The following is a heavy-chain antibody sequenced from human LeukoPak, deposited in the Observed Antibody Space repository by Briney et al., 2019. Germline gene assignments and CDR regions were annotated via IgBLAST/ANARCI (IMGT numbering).Heavy chain of an antibody. D-gene: IGHD3-10*01. Sequence: GGSLRLSCEASGFTLSNYWMSWVRQAPGKGLEWVANIKQDGSEKYYVDSVKGRFTISRDKDKNSLCLQMHSLRVEDTAVYYCARTIGYGSGNDQEGGWGQGTLVTVSS. CDR3: ARTIGYGSGNDQEGG. J-gene: IGHJ4*02. CDR2: IKQDGSEK. V-gene: IGHV3-7*01. CDR1: GFTLSNYW.